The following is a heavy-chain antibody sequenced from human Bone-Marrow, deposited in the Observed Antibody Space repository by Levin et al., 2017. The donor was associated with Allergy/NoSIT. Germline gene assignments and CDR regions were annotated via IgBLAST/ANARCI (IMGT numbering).Heavy chain of an antibody. CDR3: ARCRGDYGDYDLSPRDYYMDV. V-gene: IGHV4-4*02. CDR1: GGSISSSNW. J-gene: IGHJ6*03. CDR2: IYHSGST. Sequence: SETLSLTCAVSGGSISSSNWWSWVRQPPGKGLEWIGEIYHSGSTNYNPSLKSRVTISVDKSKNQFSLKLSSVTAADTAVYYCARCRGDYGDYDLSPRDYYMDVWGKGTTVTVSS. D-gene: IGHD4-17*01.